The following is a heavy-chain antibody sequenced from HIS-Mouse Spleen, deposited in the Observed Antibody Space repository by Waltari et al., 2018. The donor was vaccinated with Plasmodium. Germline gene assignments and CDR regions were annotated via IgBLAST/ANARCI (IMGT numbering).Heavy chain of an antibody. D-gene: IGHD6-13*01. V-gene: IGHV3-30*18. J-gene: IGHJ4*02. Sequence: QVQLVESGGGVVQPGRSLRLSCAASGFTFSSYGMHWVRQAPGKGMEWVAVISYDRSNKYYADAVKGRFTISRDNSKNTLYLQMNSLRAEDTAVYYCAKDRRSSSWYVDYWGQGTLVTVSS. CDR1: GFTFSSYG. CDR3: AKDRRSSSWYVDY. CDR2: ISYDRSNK.